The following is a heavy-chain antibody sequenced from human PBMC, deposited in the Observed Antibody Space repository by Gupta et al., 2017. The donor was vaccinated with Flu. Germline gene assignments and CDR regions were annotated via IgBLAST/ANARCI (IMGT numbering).Heavy chain of an antibody. CDR3: ASDSYGGITFDI. CDR2: LKSHTDAGTT. D-gene: IGHD3-16*01. J-gene: IGHJ3*02. CDR1: GFIFSDAY. V-gene: IGHV3-15*01. Sequence: EVQLVESGGGLVKPGGSLKLSCADAGFIFSDAYLNWVRQAPVKGLDWVGRLKSHTDAGTTRFAAPVRGSFTISRDDSTNTVFLQMTRLKTEDTAVYFCASDSYGGITFDIWGQGTMVTVSS.